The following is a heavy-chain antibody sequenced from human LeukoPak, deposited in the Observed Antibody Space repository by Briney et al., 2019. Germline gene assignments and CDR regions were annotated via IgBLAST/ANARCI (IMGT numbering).Heavy chain of an antibody. Sequence: GGSLRLSCAGSGFTFNNYAMSWVRRAPGKGLEWVSRINSDGSSTSYADSVKGRFTISRDNAKNTLYLQMNSLRAEDTAVYYCARGRLTPGGYWGQGTLVTVSS. V-gene: IGHV3-74*01. J-gene: IGHJ4*02. CDR1: GFTFNNYA. CDR2: INSDGSST. CDR3: ARGRLTPGGY. D-gene: IGHD3-10*01.